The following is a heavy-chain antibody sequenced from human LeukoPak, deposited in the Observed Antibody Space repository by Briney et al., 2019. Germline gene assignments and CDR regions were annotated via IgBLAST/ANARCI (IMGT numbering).Heavy chain of an antibody. CDR3: ARQNYYDSTAYYYFDS. CDR2: LSNNDNSI. D-gene: IGHD3-22*01. Sequence: GGSLRLSCAASGFTFNNFGMHWVRQAPGKGLEWISYLSNNDNSIRYAESVKGRFTISRDNAENSLYLQMNSLRVEDTAVYFCARQNYYDSTAYYYFDSWGQGTLVAVSS. V-gene: IGHV3-48*03. J-gene: IGHJ4*02. CDR1: GFTFNNFG.